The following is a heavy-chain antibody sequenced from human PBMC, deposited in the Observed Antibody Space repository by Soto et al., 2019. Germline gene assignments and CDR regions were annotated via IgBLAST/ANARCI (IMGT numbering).Heavy chain of an antibody. V-gene: IGHV4-38-2*01. CDR3: VRVAGSASWYETDS. D-gene: IGHD6-13*01. Sequence: PSETLSLTCAVSGYSISSGYYRGWIRQPPGKGLEWLGTTYYGASSYYNPSLRSRITILLDASTNQLSLKLSSVTAADTAVYFCVRVAGSASWYETDSWGQGILVTVSS. CDR2: TYYGASS. J-gene: IGHJ4*02. CDR1: GYSISSGYY.